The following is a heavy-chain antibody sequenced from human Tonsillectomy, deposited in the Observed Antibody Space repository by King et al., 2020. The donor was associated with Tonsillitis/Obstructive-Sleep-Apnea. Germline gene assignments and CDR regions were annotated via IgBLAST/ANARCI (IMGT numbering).Heavy chain of an antibody. CDR2: IKEDGSEK. J-gene: IGHJ3*02. CDR3: ARDLSVVVAAIWYDVHDI. D-gene: IGHD2-21*02. CDR1: GFTLNHYW. Sequence: VQLVESGGGLVQPGGSLRLSCVASGFTLNHYWMTWVRQAPGKGLEWGANIKEDGSEKNYVDSVKGRFTVSRDNARNSLYLQMNSLRAEDTAVYYCARDLSVVVAAIWYDVHDIWGQGTMVTVSP. V-gene: IGHV3-7*01.